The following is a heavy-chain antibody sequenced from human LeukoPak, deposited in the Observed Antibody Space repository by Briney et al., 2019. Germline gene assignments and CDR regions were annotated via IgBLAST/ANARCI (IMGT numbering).Heavy chain of an antibody. Sequence: SETLSLTCAVYDGSFSGYYWSWIRQPPGKGLEWIGEINHSGSTNYNPSLKSRVTISVDTSKNQFSLKLSSVTAADTAVYYCARGPGELLWFGELLFWGAFDIWGQGTMVTVSS. J-gene: IGHJ3*02. V-gene: IGHV4-34*01. CDR2: INHSGST. D-gene: IGHD3-10*01. CDR3: ARGPGELLWFGELLFWGAFDI. CDR1: DGSFSGYY.